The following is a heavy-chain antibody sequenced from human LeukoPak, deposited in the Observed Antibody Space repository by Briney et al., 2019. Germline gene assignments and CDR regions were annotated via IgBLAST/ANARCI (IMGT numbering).Heavy chain of an antibody. J-gene: IGHJ6*02. D-gene: IGHD3-16*01. V-gene: IGHV3-21*01. CDR1: GFTFSTYT. CDR2: ISSSSSYI. Sequence: GGSLRLSCAASGFTFSTYTMNWVRQAPGKGLEWVSFISSSSSYIYYADSVKGRFTISRDNTKKSLYLQMNSLRAEDTALYNCVRGVDVWGQGTTVAVSS. CDR3: VRGVDV.